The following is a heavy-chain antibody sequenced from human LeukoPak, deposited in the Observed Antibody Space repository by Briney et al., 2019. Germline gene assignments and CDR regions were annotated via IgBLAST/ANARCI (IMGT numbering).Heavy chain of an antibody. J-gene: IGHJ4*02. Sequence: SGTLSLTCSVSGDSISSNEWWSWVRQPPGKGLEWIGEVFHSGSTNYNPSLKSRVTISIDKSKNQFSLEVTSVTAAGTAIYYCARDLAVAGTNYFDFWGQGVLVTVSS. CDR2: VFHSGST. V-gene: IGHV4-4*02. D-gene: IGHD6-19*01. CDR1: GDSISSNEW. CDR3: ARDLAVAGTNYFDF.